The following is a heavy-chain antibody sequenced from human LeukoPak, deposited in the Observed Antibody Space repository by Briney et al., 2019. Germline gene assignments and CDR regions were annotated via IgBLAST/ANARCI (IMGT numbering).Heavy chain of an antibody. CDR3: ASWVRGYYVAFDI. Sequence: PSETLSLTCAVYGGSFSGYYWSWIRQPPGKGLEWIGEINHSGSTNYNPSLKSRVTISVDTSKNQFSLKLSSVTAADTAVYYCASWVRGYYVAFDIWGQGTMVTVSS. J-gene: IGHJ3*02. V-gene: IGHV4-34*01. CDR1: GGSFSGYY. D-gene: IGHD1-26*01. CDR2: INHSGST.